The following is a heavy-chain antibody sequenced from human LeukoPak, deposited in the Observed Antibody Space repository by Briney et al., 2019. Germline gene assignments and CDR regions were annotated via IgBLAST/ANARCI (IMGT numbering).Heavy chain of an antibody. CDR2: ISSSSSYI. V-gene: IGHV3-21*01. Sequence: GGSLRLSCAVSGFSVRTNFMSWVRQAPGKGLEWVSSISSSSSYIYYADSVKGRFTISRDNAKNSLYLQMNSLRAEDTAVYYCARDGGITMVRGVFDYWGQGTLVTVSS. D-gene: IGHD3-10*01. CDR1: GFSVRTNF. CDR3: ARDGGITMVRGVFDY. J-gene: IGHJ4*02.